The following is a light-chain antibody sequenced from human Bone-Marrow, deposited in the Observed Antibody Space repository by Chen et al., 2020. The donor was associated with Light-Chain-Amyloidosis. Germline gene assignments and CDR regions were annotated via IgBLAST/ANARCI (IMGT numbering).Light chain of an antibody. CDR2: GAS. Sequence: EVVMTQSPATLSVSQGETATLACRASRTVGINLAWYQQKPGQSPRLLINGASARVTDVPARFSGSGSGTDFTLTITGLQSEDFAVYYCQQYDVWPPYTFGQGTQLEI. V-gene: IGKV3-15*01. CDR1: RTVGIN. CDR3: QQYDVWPPYT. J-gene: IGKJ2*01.